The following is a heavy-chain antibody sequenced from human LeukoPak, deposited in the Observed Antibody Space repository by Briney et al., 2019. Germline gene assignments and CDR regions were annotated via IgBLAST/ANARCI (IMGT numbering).Heavy chain of an antibody. CDR2: VSGGGFDT. J-gene: IGHJ4*02. V-gene: IGHV3-23*01. D-gene: IGHD1-26*01. CDR3: TRRAGGSLYDLDN. CDR1: GFTLSNYV. Sequence: GGSLRLSCVASGFTLSNYVMSWVRQAPGKGLEWVSGVSGGGFDTYYTDSVKGRFTISRDNSKNMVYLQMNSLRAEDTAVYYCTRRAGGSLYDLDNWGQGTLVTVSS.